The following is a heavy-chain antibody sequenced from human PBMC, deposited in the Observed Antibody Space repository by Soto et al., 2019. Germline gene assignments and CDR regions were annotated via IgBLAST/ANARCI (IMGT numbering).Heavy chain of an antibody. J-gene: IGHJ4*02. CDR1: GGSISSGRFY. CDR2: ISDSGSS. Sequence: QVQLQESGPGLVKPSQTLTLTCTVSGGSISSGRFYWSWIRQHPGKGLEWIGHISDSGSSYYNPSLESRVTISVDTSKIQFYLKLSAVTAADTAVYFCARTTFYDVFTAYYSLFDYWGQGTMVTVSS. CDR3: ARTTFYDVFTAYYSLFDY. D-gene: IGHD3-9*01. V-gene: IGHV4-31*03.